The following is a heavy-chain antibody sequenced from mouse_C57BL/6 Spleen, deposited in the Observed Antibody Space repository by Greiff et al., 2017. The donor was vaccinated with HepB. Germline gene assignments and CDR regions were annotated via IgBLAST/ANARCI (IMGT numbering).Heavy chain of an antibody. CDR3: ARVTVWLLKYFDV. J-gene: IGHJ1*03. V-gene: IGHV1-55*01. CDR2: IYPGSGST. Sequence: QVQLKQPGAELVKPGASVKMSCKASGYTFTSYWITWVKQRPGQGLEWIGDIYPGSGSTNYNEKFKSKATLTVDTSSSTAYMQLSSLTSEDSAVYYCARVTVWLLKYFDVWGTGTTVTVSS. D-gene: IGHD2-3*01. CDR1: GYTFTSYW.